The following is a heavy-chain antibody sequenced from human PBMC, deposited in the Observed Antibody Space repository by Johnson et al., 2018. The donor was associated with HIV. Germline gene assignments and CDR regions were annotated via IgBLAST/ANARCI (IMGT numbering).Heavy chain of an antibody. CDR3: AKRGSGWPSDAFDI. J-gene: IGHJ3*02. Sequence: QMQLVESGGGLVKPGGSLRLSCAASGFTFSNAWMSWVRQAPGKGLEWVAVISYDGSNKYYADSVKGRFTISRDNSKNTLYLQMNSLRAEDTAVYYCAKRGSGWPSDAFDIWGQGTMVTVSS. V-gene: IGHV3-30*18. CDR2: ISYDGSNK. CDR1: GFTFSNAW. D-gene: IGHD6-19*01.